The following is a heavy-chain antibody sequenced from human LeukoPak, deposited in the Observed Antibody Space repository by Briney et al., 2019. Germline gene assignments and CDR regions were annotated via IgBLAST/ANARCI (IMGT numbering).Heavy chain of an antibody. CDR2: IYYSGST. CDR3: ARVGMHLAFDI. V-gene: IGHV4-31*03. CDR1: GGSISSGGYY. J-gene: IGHJ3*02. Sequence: PSETLSLTCTVSGGSISSGGYYWSWIRQHPGKGLEWIGYIYYSGSTYYNPSLKSRVTISVDTSKNQFSLKLSSVTAADTAVYYCARVGMHLAFDIWGQGTMVTVSS.